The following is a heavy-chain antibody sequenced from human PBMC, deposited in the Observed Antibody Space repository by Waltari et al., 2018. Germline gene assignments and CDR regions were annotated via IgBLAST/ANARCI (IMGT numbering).Heavy chain of an antibody. CDR2: TYHNGAT. D-gene: IGHD3-3*01. CDR1: GDSISSHY. CDR3: ARGRSAGGFFTFDS. Sequence: QVQLQESGPRLVKPSETLSLTCSVSGDSISSHYWRWIRQSPGKGLEWLGYTYHNGATNYNPSLDRRVTISGDTSMNQFSLRLSSVTTADTAVYYCARGRSAGGFFTFDSWGQGALVTVSS. V-gene: IGHV4-59*11. J-gene: IGHJ4*02.